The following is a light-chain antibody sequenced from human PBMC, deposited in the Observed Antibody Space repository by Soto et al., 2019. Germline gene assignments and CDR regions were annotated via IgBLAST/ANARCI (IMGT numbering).Light chain of an antibody. CDR1: SSDVGGYNY. CDR2: DVS. J-gene: IGLJ1*01. CDR3: NSYTSSSTLPYV. V-gene: IGLV2-14*01. Sequence: QSALTQPASVSGSPGQSITISCTGTSSDVGGYNYVSWYQQHPGKAPKVMIYDVSKRPSGVSNRFSGSKSGNTASLSISGLQAEDEADHYCNSYTSSSTLPYVFGTGTKVTVL.